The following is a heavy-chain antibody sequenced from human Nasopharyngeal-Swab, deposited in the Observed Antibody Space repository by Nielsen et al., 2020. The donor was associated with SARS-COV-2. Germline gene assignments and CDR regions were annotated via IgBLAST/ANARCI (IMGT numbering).Heavy chain of an antibody. CDR3: AREGGYSYGWSTYYYYGMDV. V-gene: IGHV3-53*01. D-gene: IGHD5-18*01. Sequence: GASLKISCAASGFTVSSNYMSWVRQAPGKGLEWVSVIYSGGSTYYADSVKGRFTISRDNSKNTLYLQMNSLRAEDTAVYYCAREGGYSYGWSTYYYYGMDVWGQGTTVTVSS. J-gene: IGHJ6*02. CDR1: GFTVSSNY. CDR2: IYSGGST.